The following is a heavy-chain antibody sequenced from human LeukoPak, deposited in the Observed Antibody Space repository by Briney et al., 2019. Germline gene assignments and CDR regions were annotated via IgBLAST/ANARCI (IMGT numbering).Heavy chain of an antibody. Sequence: KPSETPSLTCTVSGGSISSYYWSWIRQPPGKGMGWIGYIYYSGSTNYNPSLKSRVTISVDTSKNQFSLKLSSVTAADTAVYYCARRSGDDAFDIWGQGTMVTVSS. D-gene: IGHD7-27*01. CDR3: ARRSGDDAFDI. CDR2: IYYSGST. J-gene: IGHJ3*02. CDR1: GGSISSYY. V-gene: IGHV4-59*01.